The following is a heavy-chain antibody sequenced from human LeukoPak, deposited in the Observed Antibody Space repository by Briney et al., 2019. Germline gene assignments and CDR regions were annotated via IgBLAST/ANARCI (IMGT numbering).Heavy chain of an antibody. Sequence: SETLSLTCAVYGGSFSGYYWSWIRQPPGKGLEWIGEINHSGSTNYNPSLKSRDTISVDTSKNQFSLKLSPVTAADTAVYYCASIQEATVTTHYYYGMDVWGQGTTVTVSS. J-gene: IGHJ6*02. CDR3: ASIQEATVTTHYYYGMDV. D-gene: IGHD4-17*01. CDR1: GGSFSGYY. CDR2: INHSGST. V-gene: IGHV4-34*01.